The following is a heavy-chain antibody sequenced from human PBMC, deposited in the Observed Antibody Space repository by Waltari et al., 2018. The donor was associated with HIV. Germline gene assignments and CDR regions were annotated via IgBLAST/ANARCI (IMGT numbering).Heavy chain of an antibody. D-gene: IGHD1-1*01. V-gene: IGHV3-30*02. J-gene: IGHJ4*02. CDR2: ITYDGSNK. CDR1: GLTFSSYG. CDR3: AKDGYTPTYFDY. Sequence: QVQMVESGGDVVQPGGSLRLSCAVAGLTFSSYGMHWVRQAPGKGLEWMSFITYDGSNKYYADSVKGRFTISRDSSKNTLYLQMNGLRSEDTAVYYCAKDGYTPTYFDYWGQGTLVTVSS.